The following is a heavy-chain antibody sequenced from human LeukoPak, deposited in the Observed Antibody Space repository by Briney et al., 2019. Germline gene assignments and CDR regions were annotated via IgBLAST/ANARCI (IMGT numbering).Heavy chain of an antibody. CDR1: GGSISSYY. CDR3: ARDSPEYGSGAFSWFDL. Sequence: SETLSLTCTVSGGSISSYYWSWIRQPPGKGLEWIGYIYYTGSTYYNPSLKSRVTISVDTSKNQFSLKLTSVTAADTAVYYCARDSPEYGSGAFSWFDLWGQGTLVTVSS. D-gene: IGHD3-10*01. J-gene: IGHJ5*02. V-gene: IGHV4-59*01. CDR2: IYYTGST.